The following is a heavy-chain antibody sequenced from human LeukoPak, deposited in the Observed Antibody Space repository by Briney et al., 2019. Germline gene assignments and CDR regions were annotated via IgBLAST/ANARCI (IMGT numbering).Heavy chain of an antibody. CDR1: GYTFTSYA. D-gene: IGHD1-26*01. Sequence: ASVKVSCKASGYTFTSYAMHWVRQAPGQRLEWMGWINAGNGNTKYSQKFQGRVTITRDTSASTAYMELSSLRSEDTAVYYRARDGGHSGSYLDAFDIWGQGTMVTVSS. V-gene: IGHV1-3*01. CDR2: INAGNGNT. CDR3: ARDGGHSGSYLDAFDI. J-gene: IGHJ3*02.